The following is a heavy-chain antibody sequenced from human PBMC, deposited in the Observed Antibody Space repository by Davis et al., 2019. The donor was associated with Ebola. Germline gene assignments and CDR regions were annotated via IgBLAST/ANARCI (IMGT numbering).Heavy chain of an antibody. CDR1: GGSISSSSYY. Sequence: MPSETLFLTCTVSGGSISSSSYYWGWIRQPPGKGLEWIGSIYYSGSTYYNPSLKSRVTISVDTSKNQFSLKLSSVTAADTAVYYCARHRYYYDSRGYAQYYFDFWGQGTLVTVSS. J-gene: IGHJ4*02. D-gene: IGHD3-22*01. V-gene: IGHV4-39*01. CDR2: IYYSGST. CDR3: ARHRYYYDSRGYAQYYFDF.